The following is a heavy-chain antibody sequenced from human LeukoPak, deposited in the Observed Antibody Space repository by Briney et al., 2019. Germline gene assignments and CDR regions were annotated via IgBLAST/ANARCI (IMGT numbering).Heavy chain of an antibody. D-gene: IGHD3-22*01. CDR2: ISGSGVST. J-gene: IGHJ4*02. CDR1: GFTFSSYA. Sequence: GGSLRLSCAASGFTFSSYAMSWVRQAPGKGLEWVSSISGSGVSTYYADSVKGRFSTSRDNSKNTLYLQMNSLRAEDTAVYYCAKGGTMIVVVTAYYFDYWGQGTLVTVSS. V-gene: IGHV3-23*01. CDR3: AKGGTMIVVVTAYYFDY.